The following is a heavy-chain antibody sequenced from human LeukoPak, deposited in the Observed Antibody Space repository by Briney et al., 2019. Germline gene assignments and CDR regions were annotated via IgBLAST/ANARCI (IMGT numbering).Heavy chain of an antibody. CDR3: ARDAPQFLY. Sequence: GGSLRLSCAASGFTFSSFAMTWVRQAPGKGLEWVSAIGYSGDNTYYADSVKGRFTISRDNSKNTLYLQMNSLRAEDTAVYYCARDAPQFLYWGQGTLVTVSS. V-gene: IGHV3-23*01. J-gene: IGHJ4*02. CDR2: IGYSGDNT. CDR1: GFTFSSFA. D-gene: IGHD5-24*01.